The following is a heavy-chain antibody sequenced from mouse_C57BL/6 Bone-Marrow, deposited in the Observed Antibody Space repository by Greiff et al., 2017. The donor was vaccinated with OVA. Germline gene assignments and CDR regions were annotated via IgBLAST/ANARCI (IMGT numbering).Heavy chain of an antibody. V-gene: IGHV14-4*01. CDR3: TTGKLGYYAMDD. CDR1: GFNIKDDY. CDR2: IDPENGDT. Sequence: VQLQQSGAELVRPGASVKLSCTASGFNIKDDYMHWVKQRPEQGLEWIGWIDPENGDTEYASKFQGKATITADTSSNTAYLQLSSLTSEDTAVYYCTTGKLGYYAMDDWGQGTSVTVSS. J-gene: IGHJ4*01. D-gene: IGHD4-1*01.